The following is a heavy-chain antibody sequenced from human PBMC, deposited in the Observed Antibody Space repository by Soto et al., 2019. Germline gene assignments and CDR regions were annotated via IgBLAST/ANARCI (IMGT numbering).Heavy chain of an antibody. J-gene: IGHJ3*02. CDR1: GGSISSYY. CDR3: ATNKRDTAMVEDDFDI. V-gene: IGHV4-59*01. Sequence: SETLSLTCTVSGGSISSYYWSWIRQPPGKGLEWIGYIYYSGRTNYNPSLKSRVTISVDTSKNQFSLKLSSVTAADTAVYYCATNKRDTAMVEDDFDIWGKGTMVNVS. CDR2: IYYSGRT. D-gene: IGHD5-18*01.